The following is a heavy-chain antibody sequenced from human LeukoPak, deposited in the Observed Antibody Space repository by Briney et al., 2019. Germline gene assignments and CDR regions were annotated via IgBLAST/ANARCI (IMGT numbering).Heavy chain of an antibody. CDR3: ARFFYDSSGYFPVDAFDI. V-gene: IGHV3-7*01. J-gene: IGHJ3*02. CDR2: IKQDGSEK. Sequence: GGSLRLSCAASGFTFSSYWMSWVRQAPGKGLEWVANIKQDGSEKYYVDSVKGRFTISRDNAKNSLYLQMNSLRAEDTAVYYCARFFYDSSGYFPVDAFDIWGQGTMVTVSS. D-gene: IGHD3-22*01. CDR1: GFTFSSYW.